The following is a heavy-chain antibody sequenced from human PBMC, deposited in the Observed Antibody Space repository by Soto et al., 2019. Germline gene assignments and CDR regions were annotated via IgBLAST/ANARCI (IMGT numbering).Heavy chain of an antibody. V-gene: IGHV3-30-3*01. CDR3: ARSREGWFDS. CDR2: ISYDGSNK. J-gene: IGHJ5*02. Sequence: QVQLVESGGGVVQPGRSLRLSCAASGFTFSSYAMHWVRQAPGKGLEWVAVISYDGSNKYYADSVKGRFTISRDNSKNTLYLQMNSLRAEDTAVYYCARSREGWFDSWGQGTLVTVSS. CDR1: GFTFSSYA.